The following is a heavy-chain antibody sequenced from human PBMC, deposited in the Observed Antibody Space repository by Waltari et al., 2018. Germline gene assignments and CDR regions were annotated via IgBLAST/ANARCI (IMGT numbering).Heavy chain of an antibody. CDR3: ARHSPRYYYYGMDV. CDR2: IYPGDADT. J-gene: IGHJ6*02. CDR1: GYSFPSNW. Sequence: EVQLVQSGAAGKQPGESLKISCKGSGYSFPSNWIGWLPQLPGKGREWMGIIYPGDADTRYSPSFQGKVTISADKSISTAYLQWSSLKASDTAMYYCARHSPRYYYYGMDVWGQGTTVTVSS. V-gene: IGHV5-51*01.